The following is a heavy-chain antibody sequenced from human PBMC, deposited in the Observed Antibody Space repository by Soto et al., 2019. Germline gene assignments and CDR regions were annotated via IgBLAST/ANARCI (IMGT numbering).Heavy chain of an antibody. CDR3: SRFVGYGGSEYYFDN. V-gene: IGHV3-30-3*02. D-gene: IGHD5-12*01. Sequence: QVQPVESGGGVVQPGRSLRLSCVVSGFTFRSYAMHWVRQAPGKGLEWVAVISNDGNNNYHADSVKGRFTISRDNSKNTLYLHMVSLRAEDTALYYCSRFVGYGGSEYYFDNWGQGIQVIVST. CDR2: ISNDGNNN. CDR1: GFTFRSYA. J-gene: IGHJ4*02.